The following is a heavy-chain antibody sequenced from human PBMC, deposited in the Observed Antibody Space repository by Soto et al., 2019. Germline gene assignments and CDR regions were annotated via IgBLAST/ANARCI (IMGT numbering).Heavy chain of an antibody. J-gene: IGHJ3*02. CDR1: GGTLSSYA. CDR3: ARGRGIVVVTRSHDAFDI. Sequence: QVQMVHSGAEGKKPGSSVKGSCKASGGTLSSYAISWVRQAPGQGLEWMGVIIPIFGTANYTQKFQGRVTNTADEATSKAYMDLSSLRSADTAVYYCARGRGIVVVTRSHDAFDIWGQGTMVTVSS. D-gene: IGHD2-21*02. V-gene: IGHV1-69*01. CDR2: IIPIFGTA.